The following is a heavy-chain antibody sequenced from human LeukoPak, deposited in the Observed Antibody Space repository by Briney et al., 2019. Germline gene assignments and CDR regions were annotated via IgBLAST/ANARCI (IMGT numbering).Heavy chain of an antibody. CDR2: IYYSGST. CDR1: GGSIGSYY. Sequence: PSETLSLTCTVSGGSIGSYYWSWIRQPPGKGLEWIGYIYYSGSTNYNPSLKSRVTISVDTSKNQFSLKLSSVTAADTAVYYCARDRPYYYGSGSYYNGFYFDYWGQGTLVTVSS. CDR3: ARDRPYYYGSGSYYNGFYFDY. J-gene: IGHJ4*02. V-gene: IGHV4-59*01. D-gene: IGHD3-10*01.